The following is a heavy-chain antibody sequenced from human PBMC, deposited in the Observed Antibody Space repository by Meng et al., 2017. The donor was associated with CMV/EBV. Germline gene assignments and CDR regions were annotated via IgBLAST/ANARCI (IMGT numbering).Heavy chain of an antibody. Sequence: GGSLRLSCAASGFTFSSYAMSWVRQAPGKGLEWVSLSYSGGSTYYADSVKGRFTISRDNSKNTLFLQMNSLRAEDTAVYYCARWDIVTTFRKDYYYYGMDVWGQGTTVTVSS. CDR1: GFTFSSYA. J-gene: IGHJ6*02. D-gene: IGHD5-12*01. CDR2: SYSGGST. V-gene: IGHV3-66*01. CDR3: ARWDIVTTFRKDYYYYGMDV.